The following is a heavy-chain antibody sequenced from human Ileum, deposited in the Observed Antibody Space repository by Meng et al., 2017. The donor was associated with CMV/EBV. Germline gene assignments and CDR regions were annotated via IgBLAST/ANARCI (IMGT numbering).Heavy chain of an antibody. Sequence: QVHMVQSGPEVRKPGASIKVSCKTSGYVFVNYLISWVRQAPGQGRECMGWVNPNNGDKKYAQKFQGRVAMTTDTSTSTDYMDLRSLTSDDTAVYYCARHGYYSTGWSFWGQGTLVTVSS. V-gene: IGHV1-18*04. J-gene: IGHJ4*02. D-gene: IGHD6-19*01. CDR2: VNPNNGDK. CDR1: GYVFVNYL. CDR3: ARHGYYSTGWSF.